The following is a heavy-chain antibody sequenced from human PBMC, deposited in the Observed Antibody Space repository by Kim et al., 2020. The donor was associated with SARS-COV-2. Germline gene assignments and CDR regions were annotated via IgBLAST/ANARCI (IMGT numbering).Heavy chain of an antibody. CDR2: GYFNGST. CDR3: ARHLISYYFDSSGQLVVASDGMDV. V-gene: IGHV4-39*01. D-gene: IGHD3-22*01. Sequence: SETLSLTCTVSGGSVNTNSYYWGWVRQPPGKGLEWIGSGYFNGSTYSNPSLKSRLLISVDTSKNLFSLKLTSVTAADTALYYCARHLISYYFDSSGQLVVASDGMDVGGQGTTVAVSS. J-gene: IGHJ6*02. CDR1: GGSVNTNSYY.